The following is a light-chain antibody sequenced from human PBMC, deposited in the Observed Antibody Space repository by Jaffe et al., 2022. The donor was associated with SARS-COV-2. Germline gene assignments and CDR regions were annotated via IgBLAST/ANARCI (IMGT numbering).Light chain of an antibody. CDR1: QSISDQ. V-gene: IGKV1-5*03. CDR3: QQYNSFSRT. Sequence: DIQMTQSPSTLSASVGDRVTITCRASQSISDQLAWFQQKSGKAPKLLISKASNLQSWVPSRFSGSGSGTEFTLTIHSLQPDDFATYYCQQYNSFSRTFGQGTKVEVK. CDR2: KAS. J-gene: IGKJ1*01.